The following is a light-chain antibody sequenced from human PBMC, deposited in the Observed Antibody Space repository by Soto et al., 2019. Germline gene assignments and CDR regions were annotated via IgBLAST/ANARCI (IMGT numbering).Light chain of an antibody. CDR3: QQRSNWPLT. CDR2: DAS. V-gene: IGKV3-11*01. Sequence: EIVLTQSPATLSLSPGERATLSCRASQSVSSFLACYQQKPGQAPSLLTYDASDRTTGIPTRFSGSWSGTDVTLPISRLEPEDFAVYYCQQRSNWPLTFGGGTKVEMK. CDR1: QSVSSF. J-gene: IGKJ4*01.